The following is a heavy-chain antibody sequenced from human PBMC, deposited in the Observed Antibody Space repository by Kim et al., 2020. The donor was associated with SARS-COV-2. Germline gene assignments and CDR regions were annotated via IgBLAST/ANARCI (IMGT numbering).Heavy chain of an antibody. CDR1: GFTFGDYA. CDR2: IRSKAYGGTT. V-gene: IGHV3-49*03. J-gene: IGHJ5*02. CDR3: TREVRDSSSWWTSERYWFDP. Sequence: GGSLRLSCTASGFTFGDYAMSWFRQAPGKGLEWVGFIRSKAYGGTTEYAASVKGRFTISRDDSKSIAYLQMNSLKTEDTAVYYCTREVRDSSSWWTSERYWFDPWGQGTLVTVSS. D-gene: IGHD6-13*01.